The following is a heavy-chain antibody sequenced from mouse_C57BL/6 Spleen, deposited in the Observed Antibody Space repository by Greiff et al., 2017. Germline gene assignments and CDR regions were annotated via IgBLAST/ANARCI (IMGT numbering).Heavy chain of an antibody. CDR2: ISYDGSN. V-gene: IGHV3-6*01. CDR3: AEGGSLFAY. CDR1: GYSITSGYY. Sequence: ESGPGLVKPSQSLSLTCSVTGYSITSGYYWNWIRQFPGNKLEWMGYISYDGSNNYNPSLKNRISITRDTSKNQFFLKLNSVTTEDTATYYCAEGGSLFAYWGQGTLVTVSA. J-gene: IGHJ3*01.